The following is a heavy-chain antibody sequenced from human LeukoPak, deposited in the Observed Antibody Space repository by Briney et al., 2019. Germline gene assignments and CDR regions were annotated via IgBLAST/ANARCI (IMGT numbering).Heavy chain of an antibody. V-gene: IGHV3-30*18. CDR1: GFTFSSYG. CDR3: AKDLGSGGSIGAFDI. Sequence: GGALRLSCAASGFTFSSYGMHWVRQAPGKGLEGVAVISYDGSNKYYAASVKGRFTISRDNSKNTLYLQMNSLRADATAVYYCAKDLGSGGSIGAFDIWGQGTMVTVSS. J-gene: IGHJ3*02. CDR2: ISYDGSNK. D-gene: IGHD6-19*01.